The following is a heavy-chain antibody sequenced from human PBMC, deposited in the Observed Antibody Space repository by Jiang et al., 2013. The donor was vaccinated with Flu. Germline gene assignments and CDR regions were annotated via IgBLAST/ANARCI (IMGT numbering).Heavy chain of an antibody. V-gene: IGHV3-23*01. D-gene: IGHD6-19*01. CDR1: GFTFRSYA. CDR3: AKYVSISAVAGYFDH. J-gene: IGHJ4*02. CDR2: ISGSGGST. Sequence: VQLLESGGGLVQPGGSLRLSCAASGFTFRSYAMSWVRQAPGKGLEWVSAISGSGGSTYYADSVKGRFTISRDNSKNTLYLQMNSLRAEDTAVYFCAKYVSISAVAGYFDHWGQGTLVTVSS.